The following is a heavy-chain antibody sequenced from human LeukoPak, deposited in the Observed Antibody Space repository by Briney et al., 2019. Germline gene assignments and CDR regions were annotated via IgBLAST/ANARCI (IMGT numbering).Heavy chain of an antibody. CDR3: AKGPIAAATYYYYYYMDV. CDR2: ISGSGSST. D-gene: IGHD6-13*01. J-gene: IGHJ6*03. Sequence: GGSLRLSCAASGFTFISYAMTWVRQAPGKGLEWVSAISGSGSSTYYADSVKGRFTISRDNSKNTLFLQVNSLRAEDTAVYYCAKGPIAAATYYYYYYMDVWGKGTTVTVSS. V-gene: IGHV3-23*01. CDR1: GFTFISYA.